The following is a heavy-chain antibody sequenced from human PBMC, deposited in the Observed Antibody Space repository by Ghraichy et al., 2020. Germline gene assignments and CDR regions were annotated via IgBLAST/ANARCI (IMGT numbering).Heavy chain of an antibody. CDR1: GYTFTSYG. V-gene: IGHV1-18*04. D-gene: IGHD1-26*01. CDR3: ARDRASLVGASFDP. CDR2: ISAYNGNT. J-gene: IGHJ5*02. Sequence: ASVKVSCKASGYTFTSYGISWVRQAPGQGLEWMGCISAYNGNTNYAQKLQGRVTMTTDTSTSTAYMELRSLRSDDTAVYYCARDRASLVGASFDPWGQGTLVTVSS.